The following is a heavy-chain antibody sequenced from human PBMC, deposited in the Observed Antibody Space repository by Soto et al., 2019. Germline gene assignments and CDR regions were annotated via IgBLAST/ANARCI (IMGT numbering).Heavy chain of an antibody. CDR1: GSSISSGDYY. V-gene: IGHV4-30-4*01. D-gene: IGHD3-3*01. CDR2: IYYSGRT. J-gene: IGHJ4*02. CDR3: ARGVITIFVSRLSHFDY. Sequence: QVQLQESGPGLVKPSQTLSLTCTVSGSSISSGDYYWRWLRQPPGKGLEWIGYIYYSGRTYYNPSLKSRVTISVDTSKNQFSLMLSSVTAADTAVFYCARGVITIFVSRLSHFDYWCQGTLVTVSS.